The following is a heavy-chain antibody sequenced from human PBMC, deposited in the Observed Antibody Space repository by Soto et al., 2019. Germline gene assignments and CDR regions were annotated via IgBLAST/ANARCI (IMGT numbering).Heavy chain of an antibody. D-gene: IGHD4-17*01. J-gene: IGHJ5*02. Sequence: GESLKISCKNSGYSFTSHWIAWVRQMPGKGLEWMGIIYPADSDTRYSPSFQGQVTISADKSISTTYLQWNSLKASDTAMYYCARGPQYGVPYWFDPWGQGTLVTVSS. CDR1: GYSFTSHW. CDR2: IYPADSDT. CDR3: ARGPQYGVPYWFDP. V-gene: IGHV5-51*01.